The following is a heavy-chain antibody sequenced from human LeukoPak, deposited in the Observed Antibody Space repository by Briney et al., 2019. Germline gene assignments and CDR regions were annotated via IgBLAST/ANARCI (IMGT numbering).Heavy chain of an antibody. D-gene: IGHD4-17*01. V-gene: IGHV3-23*01. CDR3: AKDPNGDYIGAFDI. CDR2: ISGSGA. J-gene: IGHJ3*02. CDR1: KFNFHNYG. Sequence: TGGSLRLSSTTPKFNFHNYGLTWVRQAPGKELEWVSSISGSGAQYAASVQGRFTISRDNSKNTLYLQMNSLRAEDTAVYYCAKDPNGDYIGAFDIWGQGTMVTVSS.